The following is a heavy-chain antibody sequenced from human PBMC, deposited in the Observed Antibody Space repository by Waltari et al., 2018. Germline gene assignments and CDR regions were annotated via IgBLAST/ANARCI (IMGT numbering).Heavy chain of an antibody. CDR1: GYTFTSYY. Sequence: QVQLVQSGAEVKKPGASVKVSCKASGYTFTSYYMHWVRQAPGQGLEWMGIINPSGGSTSYAQKFQGRVTMTRDTSTSTVYMELSSLRSEDTAVYYCARGGGWRLGTPTPPGILDYWGQGTLVTVSS. D-gene: IGHD3-16*01. CDR3: ARGGGWRLGTPTPPGILDY. CDR2: INPSGGST. J-gene: IGHJ4*02. V-gene: IGHV1-46*01.